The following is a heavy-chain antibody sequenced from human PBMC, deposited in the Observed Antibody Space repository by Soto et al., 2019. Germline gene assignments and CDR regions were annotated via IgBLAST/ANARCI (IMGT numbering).Heavy chain of an antibody. CDR1: GFTFSSYG. Sequence: QVQLVESGGGVVQPGRSLRLSCAASGFTFSSYGMHWVRQAPGKGLEWVAVIWYDGSNKYYADSVKGRFTISRDNSKNTLYLQMNSLRAEDTAVYYCATIWFGAPHWGQGTTVTVSS. V-gene: IGHV3-33*01. CDR2: IWYDGSNK. CDR3: ATIWFGAPH. D-gene: IGHD3-10*01. J-gene: IGHJ6*02.